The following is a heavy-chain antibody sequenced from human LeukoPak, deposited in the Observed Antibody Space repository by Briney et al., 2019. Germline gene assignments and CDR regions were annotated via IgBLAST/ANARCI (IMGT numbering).Heavy chain of an antibody. V-gene: IGHV3-7*04. CDR3: ARDHLGYSFDY. J-gene: IGHJ4*02. CDR1: GFTLSSYW. CDR2: IKEDGSEK. Sequence: PGGSLRLSCAASGFTLSSYWMSWVRQTPQKGLEWVANIKEDGSEKYYVDSVKGRFTISRENTKNSLYLQMNSLRADDTAVYYCARDHLGYSFDYWGQGTLVTVSS.